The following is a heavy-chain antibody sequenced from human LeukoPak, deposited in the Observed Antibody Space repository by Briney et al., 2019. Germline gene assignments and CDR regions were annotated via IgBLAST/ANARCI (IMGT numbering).Heavy chain of an antibody. J-gene: IGHJ5*02. CDR1: GYSFTSYW. Sequence: GESLKIFCKGSGYSFTSYWIGWVRQMPGKGLEWIGIIYPGDSDTRYSPSFQGQVTISADKSISTAYLQWSSLKASDTAMYYCALITMVRGIWFDPWGQGTLVTVSS. V-gene: IGHV5-51*01. CDR3: ALITMVRGIWFDP. CDR2: IYPGDSDT. D-gene: IGHD3-10*01.